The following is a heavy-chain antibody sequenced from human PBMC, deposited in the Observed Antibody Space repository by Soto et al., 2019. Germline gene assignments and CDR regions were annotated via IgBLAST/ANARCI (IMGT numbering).Heavy chain of an antibody. D-gene: IGHD3-22*01. J-gene: IGHJ4*02. CDR2: ISYDGSNK. Sequence: QVQLVESGGGVVQPGRSLRLSCAASGFTFSSYAMHWVRQAPGKGLEWVAVISYDGSNKYYADSVKGRFTISRDNSKNTLYLQMNSLRAEDTAVYYCARDGPEYYYDSSGYYYAVSGFDYWGQGTLVTVSS. CDR3: ARDGPEYYYDSSGYYYAVSGFDY. V-gene: IGHV3-30-3*01. CDR1: GFTFSSYA.